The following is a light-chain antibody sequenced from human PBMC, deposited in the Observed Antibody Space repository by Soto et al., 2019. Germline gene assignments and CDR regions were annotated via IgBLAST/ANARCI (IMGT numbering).Light chain of an antibody. V-gene: IGKV3-11*01. J-gene: IGKJ4*01. Sequence: EIVLTQSPATLSLSPGERATLSCRASLSISSYLAWYQQKPGQAPRLLIYDASNRATGIPARFSGSGSGPDFTLTISSLEPEDFALYYCQQRSIWPLTFGGGTKVEIK. CDR3: QQRSIWPLT. CDR2: DAS. CDR1: LSISSY.